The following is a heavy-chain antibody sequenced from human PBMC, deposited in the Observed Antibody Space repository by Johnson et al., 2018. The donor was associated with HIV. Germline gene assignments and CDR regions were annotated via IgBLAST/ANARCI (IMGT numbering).Heavy chain of an antibody. Sequence: QVQLVESGGGVVQPGRSLRLSCAASGFTFSSYAMHWVRQAPGKGLEWVAVISYDGSNKYYEDSVKGRFTISRDNSKNTLYLQMNSLRVEDTAVYYCAKVAVATAAGGVALDIWGPGTMVTVS. CDR3: AKVAVATAAGGVALDI. CDR2: ISYDGSNK. CDR1: GFTFSSYA. D-gene: IGHD6-13*01. J-gene: IGHJ3*02. V-gene: IGHV3-30*04.